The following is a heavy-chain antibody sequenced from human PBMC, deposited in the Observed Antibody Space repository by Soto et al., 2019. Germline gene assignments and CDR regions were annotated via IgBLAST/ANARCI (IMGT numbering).Heavy chain of an antibody. V-gene: IGHV3-23*01. CDR1: VFTFRNYA. J-gene: IGHJ3*02. CDR3: AKTKWGADSDAFDI. CDR2: ISNSGGRT. D-gene: IGHD1-26*01. Sequence: VGSLRLSCASSVFTFRNYAMSCVRHSPGKGLQWVSVISNSGGRTYHADSVKGRFTISRDNSKNTLFLQMHSLRAEDTAVYYCAKTKWGADSDAFDIWGQGTMVTVSS.